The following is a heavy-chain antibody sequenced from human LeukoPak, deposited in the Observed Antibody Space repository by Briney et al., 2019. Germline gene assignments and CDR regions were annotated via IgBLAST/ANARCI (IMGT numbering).Heavy chain of an antibody. J-gene: IGHJ5*02. Sequence: GGSLRLSCAASGFTFSSYGMHWVRQAPGKGLEWVAVIWYDGSNKYYADSVKGRFTIPRDNSKNTLYLQMNSLRAEDTAVYYCARGGTMVRGAPWGQGTLVTVSS. V-gene: IGHV3-33*01. CDR1: GFTFSSYG. CDR2: IWYDGSNK. CDR3: ARGGTMVRGAP. D-gene: IGHD3-10*01.